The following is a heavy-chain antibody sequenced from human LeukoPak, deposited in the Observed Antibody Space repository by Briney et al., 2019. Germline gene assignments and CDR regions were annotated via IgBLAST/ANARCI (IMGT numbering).Heavy chain of an antibody. V-gene: IGHV4-59*01. J-gene: IGHJ4*02. D-gene: IGHD1-26*01. CDR3: ARTARFPSYYFDY. CDR2: IYYSGST. CDR1: GGSISSYY. Sequence: SETLSLTCTVSGGSISSYYWSWIRQPPGKGLEWIGYIYYSGSTNYNPSLKSRVTISVDTSKNQFSLKLSSVTAADTAVYYCARTARFPSYYFDYWGQGTLVTVSS.